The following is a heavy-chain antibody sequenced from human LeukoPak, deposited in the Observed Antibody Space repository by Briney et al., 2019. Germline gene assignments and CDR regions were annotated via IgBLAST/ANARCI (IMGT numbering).Heavy chain of an antibody. Sequence: SETLSLTCNVSGGSISTGRYFWGWIRQPPGKGLEWIGNIYYGGSTYYNPSLKSRVTISVDTSKNQFSLKLSSVTAADTAVYYCARHSGTYLGVFDSWGQGTLVTVSS. CDR1: GGSISTGRYF. CDR3: ARHSGTYLGVFDS. CDR2: IYYGGST. D-gene: IGHD1-26*01. V-gene: IGHV4-39*01. J-gene: IGHJ4*02.